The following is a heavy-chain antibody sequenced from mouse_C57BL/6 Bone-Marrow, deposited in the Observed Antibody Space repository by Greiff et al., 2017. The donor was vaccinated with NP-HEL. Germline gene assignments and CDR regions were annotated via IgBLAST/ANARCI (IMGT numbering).Heavy chain of an antibody. CDR2: IYPRSGNT. CDR1: GYTFTSYG. J-gene: IGHJ2*01. V-gene: IGHV1-81*01. Sequence: QVQLQQSGAELARPGASVKLSCKASGYTFTSYGISWVKQRTGQGLEWIGEIYPRSGNTYYNEKFKGKATLTADKSSSTAYMELRSLTSEDSAVYFCARSLWLRRDFDYWGQGTTLTVSS. CDR3: ARSLWLRRDFDY. D-gene: IGHD2-2*01.